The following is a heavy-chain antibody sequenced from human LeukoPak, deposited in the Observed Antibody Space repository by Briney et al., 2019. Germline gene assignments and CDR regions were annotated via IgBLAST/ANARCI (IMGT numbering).Heavy chain of an antibody. V-gene: IGHV4-34*01. CDR1: GGSFSGYY. Sequence: PSETLSLTCTVYGGSFSGYYWSWIRQPPGKGLEWIGEINHSGSTYYSPSLKSRVAISVDTSKNQFSLKLSSVTAADTAVYYCARDGPRRARNDAFDIWGQGTMVTVSS. CDR2: INHSGST. CDR3: ARDGPRRARNDAFDI. J-gene: IGHJ3*02. D-gene: IGHD2-8*01.